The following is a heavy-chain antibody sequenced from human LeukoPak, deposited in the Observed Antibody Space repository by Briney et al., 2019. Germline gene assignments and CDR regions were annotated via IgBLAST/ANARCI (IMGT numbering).Heavy chain of an antibody. V-gene: IGHV4-34*01. CDR1: GGSFSGYY. CDR3: ARGGANYYYGSGSYLY. CDR2: INHSGST. D-gene: IGHD3-10*01. Sequence: SETLSLTCAVYGGSFSGYYWSWIRQPPGKGLEWIGEINHSGSTNYNPSLKSRVTISVDTSKNQFSLKLSSVTAADMAVYYCARGGANYYYGSGSYLYWGQGTLVTVSS. J-gene: IGHJ4*02.